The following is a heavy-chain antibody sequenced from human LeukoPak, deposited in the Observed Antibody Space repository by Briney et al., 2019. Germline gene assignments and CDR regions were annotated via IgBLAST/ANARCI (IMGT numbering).Heavy chain of an antibody. D-gene: IGHD3-10*01. V-gene: IGHV3-43*01. Sequence: GGSLRLSCAASGFTFDDYAMHWVRQPPGKGLEWVSLISWEGDTTYYADSVRGRFTTSRDNRKNTLHLQINSLRTEDTAFYYCARDSDYGSATNYFDYWGPGTLVSVSS. CDR3: ARDSDYGSATNYFDY. CDR1: GFTFDDYA. CDR2: ISWEGDTT. J-gene: IGHJ4*02.